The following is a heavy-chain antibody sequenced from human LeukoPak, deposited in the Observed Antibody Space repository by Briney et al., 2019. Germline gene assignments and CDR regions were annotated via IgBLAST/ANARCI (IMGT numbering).Heavy chain of an antibody. CDR2: ISYDGSNK. D-gene: IGHD2-2*02. Sequence: PGRSLRLSCAASGFTFSSYGMHWVRQAPGKGLEWVAVISYDGSNKYYADSVKGRFTISRDNSKNTLYLQMNGLRAEDTAVYYCRFYCSSTSCYKGIDYWGQGTLVTVSS. V-gene: IGHV3-30*03. CDR3: RFYCSSTSCYKGIDY. J-gene: IGHJ4*02. CDR1: GFTFSSYG.